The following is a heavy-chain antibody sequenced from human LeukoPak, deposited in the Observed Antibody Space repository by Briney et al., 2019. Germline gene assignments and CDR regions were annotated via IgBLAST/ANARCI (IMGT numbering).Heavy chain of an antibody. CDR3: ARQAEYIYEPGWFDP. V-gene: IGHV4-39*01. Sequence: SETLSLTCTVSGGSISRNNDYWAWIRQPTGKRLEWIGSMQYSGSTHYNPSLKSRVTLSVDTSKKQFSLKVSSVTAADTAVYYCARQAEYIYEPGWFDPWGQGTLVTVSS. J-gene: IGHJ5*02. CDR1: GGSISRNNDY. CDR2: MQYSGST. D-gene: IGHD5-18*01.